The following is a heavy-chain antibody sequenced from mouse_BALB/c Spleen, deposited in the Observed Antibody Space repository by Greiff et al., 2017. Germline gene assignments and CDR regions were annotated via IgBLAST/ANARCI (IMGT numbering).Heavy chain of an antibody. CDR1: GFTFSDFY. CDR2: SRNKANDYTT. J-gene: IGHJ2*01. CDR3: ARGGVAEDYFDY. V-gene: IGHV7-1*02. Sequence: EVMLVESGGGLVQPGGSLRLSCATSGFTFSDFYMEWVRQPPGKRLEWIAASRNKANDYTTEYSASVKGRFIVSRDTSQSILYLQMNALRAEDTAIYYCARGGVAEDYFDYWGQGTTLTVSS.